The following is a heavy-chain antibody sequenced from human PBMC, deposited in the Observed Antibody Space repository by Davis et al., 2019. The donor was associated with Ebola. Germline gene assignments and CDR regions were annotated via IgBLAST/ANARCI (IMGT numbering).Heavy chain of an antibody. V-gene: IGHV3-30*04. CDR2: ISYDGSNK. J-gene: IGHJ4*02. CDR1: GFTFSSYA. D-gene: IGHD6-19*01. Sequence: GESLKISCAASGFTFSSYAMHWVRQAPGKGLEWVAVISYDGSNKYYADSVKGRFTISRDNSKNTLYLQMNSLRAEDTAVYYCARIAVAGMFFEYYFDCWGQGTLVTVSS. CDR3: ARIAVAGMFFEYYFDC.